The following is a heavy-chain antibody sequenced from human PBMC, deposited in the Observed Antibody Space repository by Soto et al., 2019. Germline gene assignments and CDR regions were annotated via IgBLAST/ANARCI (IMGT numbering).Heavy chain of an antibody. D-gene: IGHD2-2*01. CDR1: GYTLTELS. Sequence: QVQLVQSGAEVKKPGASVKVSCKVSGYTLTELSMHWVRQAPGKGLEWMGGFDPEDGETIYAQNFQGRVTMTEDPSTATAYMELSSLRSEDTAVYYCATDSPKYCSSTSCFKWGWFDPWGQGTLVTVSS. J-gene: IGHJ5*02. CDR2: FDPEDGET. CDR3: ATDSPKYCSSTSCFKWGWFDP. V-gene: IGHV1-24*01.